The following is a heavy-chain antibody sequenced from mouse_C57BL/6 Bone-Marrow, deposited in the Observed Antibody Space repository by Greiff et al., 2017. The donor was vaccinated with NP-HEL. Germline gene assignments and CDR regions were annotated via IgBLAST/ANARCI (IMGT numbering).Heavy chain of an antibody. Sequence: QVQLQQSGAELVRPGASVKLSCKASGYTFTDYYINWVKQRPGQGLEWIARIYPGSGNTYYNEKFKGKATLTAEKSSSTAYMQLSSLTSEYSAVYFCSRGGSNYFIFDYWGQGTTLTVSS. V-gene: IGHV1-76*01. J-gene: IGHJ2*01. CDR1: GYTFTDYY. CDR2: IYPGSGNT. D-gene: IGHD2-5*01. CDR3: SRGGSNYFIFDY.